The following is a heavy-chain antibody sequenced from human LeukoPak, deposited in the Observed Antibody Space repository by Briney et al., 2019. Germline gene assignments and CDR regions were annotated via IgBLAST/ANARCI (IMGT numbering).Heavy chain of an antibody. CDR2: IYHSGST. CDR3: ASNYYDSSGHFDY. J-gene: IGHJ4*02. CDR1: GGSISSGGYY. D-gene: IGHD3-22*01. V-gene: IGHV4-30-2*02. Sequence: SETLSLTCTVSGGSISSGGYYWSWIRQPPGKGLEWIGYIYHSGSTYYNPSLKGRVTISVDTSKNQFSLKLSSVTAADTAVYYCASNYYDSSGHFDYWGQGTLVTVSS.